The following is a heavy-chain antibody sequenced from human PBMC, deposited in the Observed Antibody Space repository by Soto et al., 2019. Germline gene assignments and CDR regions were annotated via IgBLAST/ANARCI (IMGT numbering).Heavy chain of an antibody. J-gene: IGHJ6*03. D-gene: IGHD3-9*01. CDR2: ISAYNGNT. CDR3: ARAYDILTGSHYYYYMDV. CDR1: GYTFTSYG. V-gene: IGHV1-18*01. Sequence: ASVKVSFKASGYTFTSYGISWVRQAPGQGLEWMGWISAYNGNTNYAQKLQGRVTMTTDTSTSTAYMELRSLRSDDTAVYYCARAYDILTGSHYYYYMDVWGKGTTVTVSS.